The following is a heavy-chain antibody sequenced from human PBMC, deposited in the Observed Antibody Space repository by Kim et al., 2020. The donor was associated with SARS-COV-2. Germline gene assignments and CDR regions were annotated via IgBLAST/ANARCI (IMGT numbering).Heavy chain of an antibody. CDR2: ISWNSGTI. D-gene: IGHD3-10*01. V-gene: IGHV3-9*01. J-gene: IGHJ6*02. CDR3: AKDISTYYVSGSYYDEDYGMDV. CDR1: GFTFDDYA. Sequence: GGSLRLSCAASGFTFDDYAMHWVRQAPGKGLEWVSGISWNSGTIGYADSVKGRFIISRDNAKNSLYLQMNSLRAEDTAFYYCAKDISTYYVSGSYYDEDYGMDVWGQGTTVTVSS.